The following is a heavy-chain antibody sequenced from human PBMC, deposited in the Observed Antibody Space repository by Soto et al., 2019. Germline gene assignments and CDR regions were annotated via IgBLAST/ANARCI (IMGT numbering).Heavy chain of an antibody. J-gene: IGHJ5*02. Sequence: ILSLTCNMSGDSYSISTYSWSWIRQPPGKALQWIGFIYQSGGTSYNPSLASRVSISLDRSNNQCSLKLKSVTAADTAVYFCAGMPYTSGLRFDPWGPGTLVTVSS. CDR2: IYQSGGT. CDR3: AGMPYTSGLRFDP. V-gene: IGHV4-30-2*01. D-gene: IGHD6-19*01. CDR1: GDSYSISTYS.